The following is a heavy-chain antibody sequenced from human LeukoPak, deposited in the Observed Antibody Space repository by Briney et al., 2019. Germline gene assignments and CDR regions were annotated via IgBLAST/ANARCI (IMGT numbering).Heavy chain of an antibody. CDR1: GYTFTSYG. CDR3: ARGLSILRYFGPNPLDAFDI. V-gene: IGHV1-18*01. CDR2: ISAYNGNT. J-gene: IGHJ3*02. D-gene: IGHD3-9*01. Sequence: ASVKVSCKASGYTFTSYGISWVRQAPGQGLEWMGWISAYNGNTNYAQKLQGRVTMTTDTSTSTAYMELRSLRSDDTAVYYCARGLSILRYFGPNPLDAFDIWGQGTMVTVSS.